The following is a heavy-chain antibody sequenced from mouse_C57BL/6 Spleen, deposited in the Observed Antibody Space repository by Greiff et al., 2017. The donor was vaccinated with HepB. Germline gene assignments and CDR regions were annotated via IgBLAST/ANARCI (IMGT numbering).Heavy chain of an antibody. CDR2: IDPSDSYT. D-gene: IGHD2-4*01. J-gene: IGHJ2*01. CDR1: GYTFTSYW. V-gene: IGHV1-69*01. CDR3: ARAGDYDPSDY. Sequence: VQLQQPGAELVMPGASVKLSCKASGYTFTSYWMHWVKQRPGQGLEWIGEIDPSDSYTNYNQKFKGKSTLTVDKSSSTAYMQLSSLTSEDSAVYYCARAGDYDPSDYWGQGTTLTVSS.